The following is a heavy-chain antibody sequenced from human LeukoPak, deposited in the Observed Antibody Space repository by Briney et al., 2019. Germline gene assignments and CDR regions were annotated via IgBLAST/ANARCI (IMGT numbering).Heavy chain of an antibody. CDR3: AAGFGELFDY. D-gene: IGHD3-10*01. J-gene: IGHJ4*02. V-gene: IGHV4-30-4*01. Sequence: SETLSLTCTVSGGSISSGDYYWSWIRQPPGKGLEWIGYIYYSGSTYYNPSLKSRVTISVDTSKDQFSLKLSSVTAADTAVYYCAAGFGELFDYWGQGTLVTVSS. CDR2: IYYSGST. CDR1: GGSISSGDYY.